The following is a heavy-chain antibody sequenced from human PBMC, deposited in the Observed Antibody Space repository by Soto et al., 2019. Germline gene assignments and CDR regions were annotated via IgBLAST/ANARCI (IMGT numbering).Heavy chain of an antibody. J-gene: IGHJ4*02. D-gene: IGHD2-2*02. CDR3: AKSGYCSSTSCYTPYYFDY. CDR1: GFTFSSYA. Sequence: GGSLRLSCAASGFTFSSYAMSWVRQAPGKGLEWVSAISGSGGSTYYADSVKGRFTISRDNSKNTLYLQMNSLRAGDTAVYYCAKSGYCSSTSCYTPYYFDYWGQGTLVTVS. V-gene: IGHV3-23*01. CDR2: ISGSGGST.